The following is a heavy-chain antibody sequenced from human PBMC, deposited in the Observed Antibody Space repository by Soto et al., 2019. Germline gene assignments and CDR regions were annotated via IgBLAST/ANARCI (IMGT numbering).Heavy chain of an antibody. V-gene: IGHV1-18*01. Sequence: QVQLVQSGAEVKKPGASVKVSCKTSGYTFTNKGINWVRQAPGQGLGWMGWISGYNGNTAYAQKLQGRVTMTTDTFTSTAYMELRSLRSDDTAVYYCARGSTHYGMDVWGQGTTVTVSS. J-gene: IGHJ6*02. CDR2: ISGYNGNT. CDR1: GYTFTNKG. CDR3: ARGSTHYGMDV. D-gene: IGHD1-1*01.